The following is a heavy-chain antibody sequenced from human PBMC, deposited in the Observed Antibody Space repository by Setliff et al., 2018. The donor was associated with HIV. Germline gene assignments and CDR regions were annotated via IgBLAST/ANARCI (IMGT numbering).Heavy chain of an antibody. D-gene: IGHD5-12*01. CDR1: GGSISSGGYY. CDR2: IYYSGST. V-gene: IGHV4-31*03. Sequence: SETLSLTCTVFGGSISSGGYYWSWIRQHPGKGLEWIGYIYYSGSTYYNPSLRSRVTMSLDKSNNQFSLKLNSVTAADTAIYYCARRRDGYNLIDYWGQGTLVTVSS. CDR3: ARRRDGYNLIDY. J-gene: IGHJ4*02.